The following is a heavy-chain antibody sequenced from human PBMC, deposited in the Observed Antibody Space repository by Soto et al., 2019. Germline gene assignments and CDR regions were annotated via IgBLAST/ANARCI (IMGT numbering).Heavy chain of an antibody. V-gene: IGHV3-30-3*01. CDR1: GFSFRTYP. Sequence: QPHLVESGGGVVRPGESLRLSCVDSGFSFRTYPMHWVRQAPGKGLEWVALISYDGSSEAYGESVRDRFTVSRDNSKNTLYLQLNSLRPEDTAVYYCATSSGYLNYFDYWGQGTLVTVSS. D-gene: IGHD6-19*01. J-gene: IGHJ4*02. CDR3: ATSSGYLNYFDY. CDR2: ISYDGSSE.